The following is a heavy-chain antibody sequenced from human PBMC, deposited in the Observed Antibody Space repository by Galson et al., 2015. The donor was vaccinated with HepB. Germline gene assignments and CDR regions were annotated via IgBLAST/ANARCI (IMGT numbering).Heavy chain of an antibody. CDR3: AREYRGLNYYYYYMDV. CDR2: INPSGGST. J-gene: IGHJ6*03. D-gene: IGHD3-10*01. CDR1: GYTFTSYY. Sequence: VKVSCKASGYTFTSYYMHWVRQAPGQGLEWMGLINPSGGSTSYAKKFQGRVTMTRDTSTSTVYMELSSLRSEDTAVYDCAREYRGLNYYYYYMDVVVKGTTVTVSS. V-gene: IGHV1-46*01.